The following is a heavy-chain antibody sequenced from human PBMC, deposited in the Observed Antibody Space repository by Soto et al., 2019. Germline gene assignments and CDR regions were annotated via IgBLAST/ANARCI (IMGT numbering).Heavy chain of an antibody. D-gene: IGHD6-13*01. J-gene: IGHJ4*02. V-gene: IGHV4-39*01. CDR2: IFYDGYT. CDR1: GDSISGSPYF. Sequence: QLQLQESGPGLVMPSETLSLTCTVSGDSISGSPYFWGWIRQPPGKRLEWIGSIFYDGYTLYTPSLRSRVTISVDTSKNQFSPKLASVAAADTATYFCARLQAAVPHYWGQGTLVTVSS. CDR3: ARLQAAVPHY.